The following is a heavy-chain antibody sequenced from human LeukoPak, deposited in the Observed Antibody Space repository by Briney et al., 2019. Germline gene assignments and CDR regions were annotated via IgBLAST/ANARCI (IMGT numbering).Heavy chain of an antibody. Sequence: KSGGSLRLACAASGFTFSSYSMNWVRQAPGKGLEWVSSISSSSSYIYYADSVKGRFTISRDNAKNSLYLQMNSLRAEDTAVYYCARPPLHYYDSSDGAFDIWGQGTMVTVFS. D-gene: IGHD3-22*01. V-gene: IGHV3-21*01. CDR2: ISSSSSYI. CDR3: ARPPLHYYDSSDGAFDI. J-gene: IGHJ3*02. CDR1: GFTFSSYS.